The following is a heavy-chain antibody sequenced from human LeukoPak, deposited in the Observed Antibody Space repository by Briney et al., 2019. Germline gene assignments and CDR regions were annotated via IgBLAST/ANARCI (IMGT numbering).Heavy chain of an antibody. J-gene: IGHJ6*03. CDR2: INHSGST. V-gene: IGHV4-34*01. CDR3: AIGLVRDYYYMDV. Sequence: SETLSLTCAVYGGSFSGYYWSWIRQPPGKGLEWIGEINHSGSTNYNPPLKSRVTISVDTSKNQFSLKLSSVTAADTAVYYCAIGLVRDYYYMDVWGKGTTVTVS. CDR1: GGSFSGYY. D-gene: IGHD6-19*01.